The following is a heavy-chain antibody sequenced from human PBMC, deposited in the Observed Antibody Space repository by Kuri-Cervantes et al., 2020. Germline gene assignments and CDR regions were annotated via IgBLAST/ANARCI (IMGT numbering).Heavy chain of an antibody. CDR2: ITSISSTI. CDR1: GFTFSTYT. J-gene: IGHJ4*02. V-gene: IGHV3-48*01. CDR3: AKIGGTTVTTWGYFDY. Sequence: GESLKISCAASGFTFSTYTMNWVRQAPGKGLEWVSYITSISSTIYYADSVKGRFTISRDNAKNSLYLQMDSLRAEDTAVYYCAKIGGTTVTTWGYFDYWGQGTLVTVSS. D-gene: IGHD4-17*01.